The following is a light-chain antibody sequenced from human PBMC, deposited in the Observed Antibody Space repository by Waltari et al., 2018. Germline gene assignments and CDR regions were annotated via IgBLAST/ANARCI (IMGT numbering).Light chain of an antibody. CDR1: NLGDKY. J-gene: IGLJ1*01. Sequence: SYELTQPPSASVSPGQTATITCSGANLGDKYACWYQPKPGQSPVVVIYENSKRPSGIPERFSGSNSGNTATLTISGAQAMDEADYYCQAWDSSTYVFGTGTKVTVL. CDR2: ENS. V-gene: IGLV3-1*01. CDR3: QAWDSSTYV.